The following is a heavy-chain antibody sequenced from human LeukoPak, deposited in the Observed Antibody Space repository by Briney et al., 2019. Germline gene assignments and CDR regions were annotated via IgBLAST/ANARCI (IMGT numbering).Heavy chain of an antibody. D-gene: IGHD4-17*01. CDR3: AISYGYGMDV. J-gene: IGHJ6*02. V-gene: IGHV4-59*01. Sequence: SETLSLTCTVSGVSISSYYWSWIRQPPGKGLEWIAYIYYSGSTNYNPSLKSRVTISVDTSKNQFSLKLSSATAADTAVYSCAISYGYGMDVWGQGTTVTVSS. CDR2: IYYSGST. CDR1: GVSISSYY.